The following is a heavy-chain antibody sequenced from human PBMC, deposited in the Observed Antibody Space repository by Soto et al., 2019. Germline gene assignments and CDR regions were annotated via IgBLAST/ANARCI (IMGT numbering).Heavy chain of an antibody. CDR3: AHPRGYGVFDAYDI. CDR1: GFTFSTYA. D-gene: IGHD4-17*01. V-gene: IGHV3-23*01. Sequence: HPXVSLLLSCAASGFTFSTYAMSWVRQAPGKGLEWVSAISGSGEYIYYTESVKGRFTISRDNSINVLFLQMSSLRAEDTAVYYCAHPRGYGVFDAYDIWGQGTMVTVSS. J-gene: IGHJ3*02. CDR2: ISGSGEYI.